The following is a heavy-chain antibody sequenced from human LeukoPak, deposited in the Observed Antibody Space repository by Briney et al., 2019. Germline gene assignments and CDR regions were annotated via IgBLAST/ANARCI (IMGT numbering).Heavy chain of an antibody. CDR2: IYYSGST. J-gene: IGHJ4*02. CDR1: GGSISSSSYY. CDR3: ARRRIAARQYYFDY. Sequence: SETLSLTCTVSGGSISSSSYYWGWIRQPPGKGLEWIGSIYYSGSTYYNPSLKSRVTISVDTSKNQFSLKLSSVTAADTAVYYCARRRIAARQYYFDYWGQGTLVTVSS. V-gene: IGHV4-39*07. D-gene: IGHD6-6*01.